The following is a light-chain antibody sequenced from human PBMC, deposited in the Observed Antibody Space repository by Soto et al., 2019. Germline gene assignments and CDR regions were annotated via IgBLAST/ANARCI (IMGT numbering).Light chain of an antibody. V-gene: IGKV1-5*03. CDR1: QSITDW. CDR3: QQYNSYPYT. J-gene: IGKJ2*01. CDR2: KAS. Sequence: DIQMTQSPSTLSASVGDRVTITCRASQSITDWLAWYQQKPGKAPKLLIYKASSLESGVPSRVSGSGSGTEFTLTISSLQPDDFASYYCQQYNSYPYTFGQGTKLEIK.